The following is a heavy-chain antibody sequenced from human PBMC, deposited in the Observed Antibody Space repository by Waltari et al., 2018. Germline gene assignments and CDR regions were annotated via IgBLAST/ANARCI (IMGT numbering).Heavy chain of an antibody. Sequence: EVQLLESGGGLVQPGGSLRLSCAASGFTFSSYAMSWVRQAPGKGLEWVSAISGSGGSTYYADSGKGRFTISRDKSKNTLYLQRNSLRAEDTAVYYCAKHEGPLSSSSVYWGQGTLVTVSS. D-gene: IGHD6-6*01. J-gene: IGHJ4*02. V-gene: IGHV3-23*01. CDR3: AKHEGPLSSSSVY. CDR1: GFTFSSYA. CDR2: ISGSGGST.